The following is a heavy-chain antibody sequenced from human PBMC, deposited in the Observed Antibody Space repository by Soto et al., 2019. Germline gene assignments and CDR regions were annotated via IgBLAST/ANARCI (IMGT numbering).Heavy chain of an antibody. V-gene: IGHV3-23*01. D-gene: IGHD2-21*02. CDR1: GFTFSGNV. CDR3: ANNGVGGDCYSAVAGNWFEP. Sequence: EVQLLESGGGLVQPGGSLRLSCVASGFTFSGNVMSWVRQAPGKGLEWISIISGSGGSTYYADSVKGRFTISRDNSNNTLYLQMHRLTAADTAGYYCANNGVGGDCYSAVAGNWFEPWGQGTLVTVSS. CDR2: ISGSGGST. J-gene: IGHJ5*02.